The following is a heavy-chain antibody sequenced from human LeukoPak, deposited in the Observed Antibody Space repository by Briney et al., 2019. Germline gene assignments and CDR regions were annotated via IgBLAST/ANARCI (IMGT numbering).Heavy chain of an antibody. J-gene: IGHJ5*02. CDR2: IKPDGSAQ. V-gene: IGHV3-7*01. Sequence: GGSLRLSCAASGFTFSNSWMSWVRQAPGKGLEWVATIKPDGSAQYYVDSVKGRFTISRDNAKNSLFLQINSLRAEDTAVYYCANGGTYRSGPWGQGTLVTVSS. D-gene: IGHD6-19*01. CDR1: GFTFSNSW. CDR3: ANGGTYRSGP.